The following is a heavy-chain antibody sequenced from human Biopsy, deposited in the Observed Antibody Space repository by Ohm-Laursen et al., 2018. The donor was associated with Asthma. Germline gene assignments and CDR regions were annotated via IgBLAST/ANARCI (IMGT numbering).Heavy chain of an antibody. V-gene: IGHV1-3*01. D-gene: IGHD3-9*01. Sequence: ASVKVSCKASGGSFSNYAISWVRQAPGQRLEWMGWINAGDGNTKYSQKFQGRVTITRDTSASTAYMDLRSLRSEDTAMYYCARTYYDFLTGQVNDAFALWGQGTMVTVSS. CDR3: ARTYYDFLTGQVNDAFAL. CDR1: GGSFSNYA. CDR2: INAGDGNT. J-gene: IGHJ3*01.